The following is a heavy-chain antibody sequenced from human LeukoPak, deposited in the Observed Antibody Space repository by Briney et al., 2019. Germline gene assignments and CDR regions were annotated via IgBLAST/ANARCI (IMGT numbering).Heavy chain of an antibody. D-gene: IGHD3-10*01. CDR1: GFTFSSYS. Sequence: GGSLRLSCAASGFTFSSYSMNWVRQAPGKGLEWVSSISSSSSYIYYVDSVKGRFTISRDNAKNSLYLQMNSLRAEDTAVYYCAKSTYGSGSYFASDFDYWGQGTLVTVSS. J-gene: IGHJ4*02. CDR2: ISSSSSYI. V-gene: IGHV3-21*01. CDR3: AKSTYGSGSYFASDFDY.